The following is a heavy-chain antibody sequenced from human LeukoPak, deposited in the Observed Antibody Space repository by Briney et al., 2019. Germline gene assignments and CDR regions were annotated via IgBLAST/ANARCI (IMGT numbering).Heavy chain of an antibody. CDR3: ASRSSSSWYYYYYYMDV. Sequence: GGSLRLSCAASGFTFSSYSMNWVRQAPGKGLEWVSSITRSNYIYYADSVKGRFTISRDNAKNSLYLQMNSLRAEDTAVYYCASRSSSSWYYYYYYMDVWGKGTTVTVSS. CDR1: GFTFSSYS. V-gene: IGHV3-21*01. J-gene: IGHJ6*03. D-gene: IGHD6-13*01. CDR2: ITRSNYI.